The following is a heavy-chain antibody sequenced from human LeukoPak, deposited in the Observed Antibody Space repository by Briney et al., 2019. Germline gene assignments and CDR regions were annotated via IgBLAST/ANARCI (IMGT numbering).Heavy chain of an antibody. V-gene: IGHV3-23*01. D-gene: IGHD3-10*01. CDR3: AKTVASYYEDWGYYLDY. Sequence: GGSLRLSCAASGFTFSSYAMSWVRQAPGKGLEWVSAISGSGGSTYYADSVKGRFTISRDNSKNTLYLQMNSLRAEDTAVYYCAKTVASYYEDWGYYLDYWGQGTLVTVSS. CDR1: GFTFSSYA. J-gene: IGHJ4*02. CDR2: ISGSGGST.